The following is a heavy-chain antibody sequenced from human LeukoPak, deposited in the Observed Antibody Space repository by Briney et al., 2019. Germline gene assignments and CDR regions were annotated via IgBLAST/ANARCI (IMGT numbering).Heavy chain of an antibody. V-gene: IGHV4-39*01. Sequence: PSETLSLTCTVSGGSIITNNYYWGWTRQPPGKVLEWIGCLHSSGSTLYTPSLRSRVTISVDTSKNQFSLKLSSVTAEDTAVYYCARLDRYTSGWKYCQGWGQGKLVTVS. D-gene: IGHD6-19*01. CDR2: LHSSGST. CDR3: ARLDRYTSGWKYCQG. CDR1: GGSIITNNYY. J-gene: IGHJ1*01.